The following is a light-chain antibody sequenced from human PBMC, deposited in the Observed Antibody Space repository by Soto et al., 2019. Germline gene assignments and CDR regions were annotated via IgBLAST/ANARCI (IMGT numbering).Light chain of an antibody. Sequence: IVLTQSPGTLSLSPGERATLSCRASPSVSSSYLSWYQQKPSQAPRLLIYGASSRANCIPARFSGSGSGTYFTLTISRLEPEDFAVYYCQQYGSSLGTFGGGTKVEIK. CDR2: GAS. J-gene: IGKJ4*01. CDR3: QQYGSSLGT. V-gene: IGKV3-20*01. CDR1: PSVSSSY.